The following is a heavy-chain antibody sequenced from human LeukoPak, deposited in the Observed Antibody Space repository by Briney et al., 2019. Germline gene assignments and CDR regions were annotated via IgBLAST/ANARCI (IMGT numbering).Heavy chain of an antibody. CDR1: GFTFSSYA. V-gene: IGHV3-21*01. J-gene: IGHJ4*02. CDR3: ARVNVAAAGHFDS. CDR2: ISSTSDYK. Sequence: PGGSLRLSCAASGFTFSSYAMSWVRQAPGKGLEWVSSISSTSDYKYYADSVKGRFTISRDNAKNSLYLDMNSLRAEDTAVYYCARVNVAAAGHFDSWGPGALVTVSP. D-gene: IGHD6-13*01.